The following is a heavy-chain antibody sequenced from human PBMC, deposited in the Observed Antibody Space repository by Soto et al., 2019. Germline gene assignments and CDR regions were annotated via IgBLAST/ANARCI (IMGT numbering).Heavy chain of an antibody. Sequence: ASVKVSCKASGGTFSSYAISWVRQAPGQGLEWMGGIIPIFGTANYAQKFQGRVTITADESTSTAYMELSSLRSEDTAVYYCARRKYSSSYDYYYGMDVWGQGTTVTVSS. D-gene: IGHD6-6*01. CDR1: GGTFSSYA. CDR2: IIPIFGTA. CDR3: ARRKYSSSYDYYYGMDV. V-gene: IGHV1-69*13. J-gene: IGHJ6*02.